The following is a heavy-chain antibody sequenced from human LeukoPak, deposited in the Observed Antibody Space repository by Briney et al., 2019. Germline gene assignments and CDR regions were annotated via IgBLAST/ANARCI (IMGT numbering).Heavy chain of an antibody. CDR2: IYHSGST. J-gene: IGHJ4*02. V-gene: IGHV4-4*02. CDR3: ARGADSNYGYYFDY. CDR1: GGSISSSNW. D-gene: IGHD4-11*01. Sequence: SETLSLTCAVSGGSISSSNWWSWVRQPPGKGLEWIGEIYHSGSTNYNPSLKSRVTISVDKSKNQFSLKLSSVTAADTAVYYCARGADSNYGYYFDYWGQGTLVTVSS.